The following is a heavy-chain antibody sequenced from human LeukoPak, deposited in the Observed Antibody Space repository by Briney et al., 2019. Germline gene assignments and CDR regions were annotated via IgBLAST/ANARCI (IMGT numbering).Heavy chain of an antibody. D-gene: IGHD6-6*01. J-gene: IGHJ4*02. CDR2: IKEDGGEK. CDR1: GFTFSSYW. Sequence: GGSLRLSCAASGFTFSSYWMTWVRQAPGKGLEWVANIKEDGGEKYYVDSVKGRFTISRDNARNSLFLQMNSLTADDTAVYYCARGLGKGSSDYWGQGTLVTVSS. V-gene: IGHV3-7*03. CDR3: ARGLGKGSSDY.